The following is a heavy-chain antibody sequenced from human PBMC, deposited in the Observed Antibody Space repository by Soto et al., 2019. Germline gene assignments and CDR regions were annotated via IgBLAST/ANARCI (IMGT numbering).Heavy chain of an antibody. CDR1: GGSISSSNW. J-gene: IGHJ4*02. V-gene: IGHV4-4*02. D-gene: IGHD2-2*02. CDR2: IYHSGST. Sequence: PSETLSLTCAVSGGSISSSNWWSWVRQPPGKGLEWIGEIYHSGSTNYNPSLKSRVTISVDKSKNQFSLKLSSVTAADTAVYYCARDRGQCSSTSCYTVNFDYWGQGTLVTVSS. CDR3: ARDRGQCSSTSCYTVNFDY.